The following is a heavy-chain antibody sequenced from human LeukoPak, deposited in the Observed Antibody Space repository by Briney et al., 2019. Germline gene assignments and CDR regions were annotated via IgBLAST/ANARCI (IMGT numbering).Heavy chain of an antibody. V-gene: IGHV3-48*03. CDR2: IGSSGSTI. J-gene: IGHJ4*02. Sequence: AGGSLRLSCAASGFTFSSYEMNWVRQAPGKGLEWVSYIGSSGSTIYYADSVKGRFTISRDNAKNSLYLQMNSLRAEDTAVYYCARAELAHWGYYFDYWGQGTLVTVSS. D-gene: IGHD3-16*01. CDR1: GFTFSSYE. CDR3: ARAELAHWGYYFDY.